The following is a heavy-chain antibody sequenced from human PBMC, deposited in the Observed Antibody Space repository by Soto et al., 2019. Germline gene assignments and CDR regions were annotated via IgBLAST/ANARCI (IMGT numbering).Heavy chain of an antibody. Sequence: SQILSLTCVIAWDSVSNNSGAWNWIRQSPSRGLEWLGRTYYRSRWSFDYALSVKSRLTIDPDTSKNQFSLHLDSLTPEDTAVYYCAGVTWLRGMDVWGQGTPVTVSS. CDR2: TYYRSRWSF. D-gene: IGHD3-10*01. J-gene: IGHJ6*02. V-gene: IGHV6-1*01. CDR1: WDSVSNNSGA. CDR3: AGVTWLRGMDV.